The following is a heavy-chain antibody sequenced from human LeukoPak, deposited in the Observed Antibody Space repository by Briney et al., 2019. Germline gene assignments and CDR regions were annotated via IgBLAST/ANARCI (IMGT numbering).Heavy chain of an antibody. CDR2: ISAYNGNT. V-gene: IGHV1-18*01. J-gene: IGHJ4*02. CDR3: ARPLYYDSTGYHQYYFDH. Sequence: ASVKVSCKASGYAFTSYGISWVRQAPGQGLEWMGWISAYNGNTNYAQNLQGRVTMTTETSTSTAYMDLRSLRSDDTAVYYCARPLYYDSTGYHQYYFDHWGQGTLVTVSS. CDR1: GYAFTSYG. D-gene: IGHD3-22*01.